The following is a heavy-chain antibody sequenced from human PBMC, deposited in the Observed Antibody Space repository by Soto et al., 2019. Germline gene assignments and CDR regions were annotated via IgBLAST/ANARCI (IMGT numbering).Heavy chain of an antibody. D-gene: IGHD2-2*01. Sequence: EVQLLESGGGLVQPGGSLRLSCAASGFTFSSCAMSWVRQAPGKGLEWVSAISGSGVSTYYADSVRGRFSISRDNSKNTLYLQMNSLRAEDTAVYYCAKHLYDYYMDVWGKGTTVTVSS. V-gene: IGHV3-23*01. CDR1: GFTFSSCA. J-gene: IGHJ6*03. CDR2: ISGSGVST. CDR3: AKHLYDYYMDV.